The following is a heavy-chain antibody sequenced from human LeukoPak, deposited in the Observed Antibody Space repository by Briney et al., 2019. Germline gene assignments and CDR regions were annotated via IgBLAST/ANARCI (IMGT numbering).Heavy chain of an antibody. D-gene: IGHD2-8*01. CDR1: GFTFSSYS. Sequence: GGSLRLSCAASGFTFSSYSMNWVRQAPGKGLEWVSSISSSSSYIYYADSVKGRFTISRDNAKNSLYLQMNSLRAEDTAVYYCARDKGAGYCTNGVCTLVEHDAFDIWGQGTMVTVSS. V-gene: IGHV3-21*01. CDR3: ARDKGAGYCTNGVCTLVEHDAFDI. J-gene: IGHJ3*02. CDR2: ISSSSSYI.